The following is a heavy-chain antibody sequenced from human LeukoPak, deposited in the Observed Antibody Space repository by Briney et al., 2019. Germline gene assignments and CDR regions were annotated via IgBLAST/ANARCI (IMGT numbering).Heavy chain of an antibody. CDR1: AFTLSSKY. D-gene: IGHD3-9*01. Sequence: GGSVRLSCAASAFTLSSKYMSWVRQAPGKGLEWVSVIFSGGSTYYADSVKGRFTISRDNSKNTLYLQMNSLRAEDTAVYYCARDHDILGWFDPWGQGTLVTVSS. CDR2: IFSGGST. CDR3: ARDHDILGWFDP. V-gene: IGHV3-66*01. J-gene: IGHJ5*02.